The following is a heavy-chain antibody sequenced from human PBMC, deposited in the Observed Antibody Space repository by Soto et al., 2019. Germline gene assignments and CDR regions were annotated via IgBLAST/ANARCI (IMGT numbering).Heavy chain of an antibody. Sequence: ASVKVSCKASGYTFTSYGISWVRQAPGQGLEWMGWISAYNGNTNYAQKLQGRVTMTTDTSTSTAYMELSSLRSEDTAVYYCAAETSRSYDYYGMDVWGQGTTVTVSS. J-gene: IGHJ6*02. CDR2: ISAYNGNT. V-gene: IGHV1-18*04. CDR3: AAETSRSYDYYGMDV. CDR1: GYTFTSYG.